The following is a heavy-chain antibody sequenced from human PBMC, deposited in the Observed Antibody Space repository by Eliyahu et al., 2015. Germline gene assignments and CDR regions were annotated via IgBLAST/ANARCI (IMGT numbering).Heavy chain of an antibody. CDR3: ARSAYYDTRTYLIDY. J-gene: IGHJ4*02. D-gene: IGHD3-16*01. CDR1: GFTFSXYG. CDR2: IWYDGTNK. Sequence: QVQLVESGGGVVQPGMXLRLACEPXGFTFSXYGMHWVRQAPGKGLEWVAIIWYDGTNKYYADSVKGRFTISRDNSNNILYLQMNSLRAEDTAVYFCARSAYYDTRTYLIDYWGQGTLVTVSS. V-gene: IGHV3-33*01.